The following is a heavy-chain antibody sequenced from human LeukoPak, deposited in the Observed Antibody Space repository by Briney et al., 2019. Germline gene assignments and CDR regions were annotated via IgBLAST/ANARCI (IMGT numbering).Heavy chain of an antibody. J-gene: IGHJ3*02. CDR1: GFTFDDYA. Sequence: PGGSLRLSCAASGFTFDDYAMHWVRQAPGKGLEWVSGISWNSGSIGYADSVKGRFTISRDNAKNSLYLQMNSLRAEDTALYYCARMNPRGITIFTHHGAFDIWGQGTMVTVSS. D-gene: IGHD3-3*01. CDR2: ISWNSGSI. CDR3: ARMNPRGITIFTHHGAFDI. V-gene: IGHV3-9*01.